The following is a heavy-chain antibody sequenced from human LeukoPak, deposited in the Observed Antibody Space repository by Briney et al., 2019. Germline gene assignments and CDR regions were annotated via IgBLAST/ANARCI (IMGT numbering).Heavy chain of an antibody. CDR3: ARVTMVRGAKGYYYGMDV. CDR2: IIPIFGTA. CDR1: GGTFSSYA. Sequence: SVKVSCKASGGTFSSYAISWVRQAPGQGLEWMGGIIPIFGTANYAQKFQGRVTITADESTSTAYMELSSLRPEDTAVYYCARVTMVRGAKGYYYGMDVWGKGTTVTVSS. V-gene: IGHV1-69*01. D-gene: IGHD3-10*01. J-gene: IGHJ6*04.